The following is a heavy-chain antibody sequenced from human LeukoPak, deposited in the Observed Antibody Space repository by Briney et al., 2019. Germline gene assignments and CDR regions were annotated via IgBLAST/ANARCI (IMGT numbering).Heavy chain of an antibody. V-gene: IGHV3-49*03. J-gene: IGHJ5*02. CDR3: TRDLEGYCTNGVRYSGWFDP. D-gene: IGHD2-8*01. CDR1: GFTFGDYA. CDR2: IRSKAYGGTT. Sequence: GGSLRLSCTASGFTFGDYAMSWFRQAPGKGLEWVGFIRSKAYGGTTEYAASVKGRFTISRDDSKSIAYLQMNSLKTEDTAVYYCTRDLEGYCTNGVRYSGWFDPWGQGTLVTVSS.